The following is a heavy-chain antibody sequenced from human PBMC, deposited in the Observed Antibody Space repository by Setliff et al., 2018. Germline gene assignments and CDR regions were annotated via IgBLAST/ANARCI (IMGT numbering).Heavy chain of an antibody. J-gene: IGHJ4*02. V-gene: IGHV3-23*01. CDR1: GFTFSNYA. D-gene: IGHD3-22*01. CDR3: AKVLDTTGYYYFDF. Sequence: GVLRLSCVASGFTFSNYAMAWVRQAPGKGLEWVSAISGSGDSSYYADSVKGRFTISRDNSKNTLYLQLNSLRAEDTAIYYCAKVLDTTGYYYFDFWGQGTLVTVSS. CDR2: ISGSGDSS.